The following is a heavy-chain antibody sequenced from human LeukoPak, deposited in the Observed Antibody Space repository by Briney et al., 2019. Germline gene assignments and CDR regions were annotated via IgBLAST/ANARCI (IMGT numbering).Heavy chain of an antibody. V-gene: IGHV4-59*01. D-gene: IGHD1-26*01. CDR1: GGSISSYY. CDR3: ARDRGRSGSYAMDV. CDR2: IYYSGST. J-gene: IGHJ6*04. Sequence: SETLSLTCTVSGGSISSYYWSWIRQPPGKGLEWIGYIYYSGSTNYNPSLKSRVTISVDTSKNQFSLKLSSVTAADTAVYYCARDRGRSGSYAMDVWGKGTTVTVSS.